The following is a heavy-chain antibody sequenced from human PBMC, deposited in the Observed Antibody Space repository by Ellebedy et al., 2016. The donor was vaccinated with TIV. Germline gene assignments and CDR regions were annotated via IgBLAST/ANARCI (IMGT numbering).Heavy chain of an antibody. J-gene: IGHJ6*02. V-gene: IGHV1-46*01. D-gene: IGHD4-17*01. CDR3: GFATVTADYYGLDV. Sequence: ASVKVSXXASGYTFTSYYMHWVRQAPGQGPEWMGIINPSGGSTTYAQKFQGRVTITRDTSTSTVYMELSSLRSEDTAVYYCGFATVTADYYGLDVWGQGTTVTVSS. CDR1: GYTFTSYY. CDR2: INPSGGST.